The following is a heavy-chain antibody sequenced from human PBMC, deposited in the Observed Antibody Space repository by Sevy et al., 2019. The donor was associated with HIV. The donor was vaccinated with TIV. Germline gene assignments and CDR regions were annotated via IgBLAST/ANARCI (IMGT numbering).Heavy chain of an antibody. V-gene: IGHV4-39*01. CDR1: GGSITRSNYY. CDR3: ASRAMAVAGRDAFDI. D-gene: IGHD6-19*01. Sequence: SETLSLTCTVSGGSITRSNYYWGWIRQPPGKGLEWVGSISDTGSTYYNPSLKSRVTIYIDTSKNHFSLKLNSVTVADTTIYYCASRAMAVAGRDAFDIWGQGTLVTVSS. J-gene: IGHJ3*02. CDR2: ISDTGST.